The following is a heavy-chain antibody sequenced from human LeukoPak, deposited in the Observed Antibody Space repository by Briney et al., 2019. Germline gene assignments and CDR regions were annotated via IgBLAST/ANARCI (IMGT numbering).Heavy chain of an antibody. CDR1: GYTFTSYY. CDR3: ARGKGDYDFWSGYYNQDDAFDI. V-gene: IGHV1-46*01. Sequence: ASVKVSCKASGYTFTSYYMHWVRQAPGQGLEWMGIINPSGGSTSYAQKFQGRVTMTRDMSTSTVYMELSSLRSEDTAVYYCARGKGDYDFWSGYYNQDDAFDIWGQGTMVTVSS. D-gene: IGHD3-3*01. CDR2: INPSGGST. J-gene: IGHJ3*02.